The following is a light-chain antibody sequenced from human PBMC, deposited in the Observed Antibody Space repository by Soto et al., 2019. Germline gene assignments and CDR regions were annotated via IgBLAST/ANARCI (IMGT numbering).Light chain of an antibody. CDR2: EVS. Sequence: QSVLTQPPSASGSPGQSVTISCTGTSSDVCGYNYVSWYQQHPGKAPKLMIYEVSKRPSGVPDRFSGSKSGNTASLTVSGLQAEDEADYYCSSYAGSNHVVFGGGTKVTVL. CDR1: SSDVCGYNY. CDR3: SSYAGSNHVV. V-gene: IGLV2-8*01. J-gene: IGLJ2*01.